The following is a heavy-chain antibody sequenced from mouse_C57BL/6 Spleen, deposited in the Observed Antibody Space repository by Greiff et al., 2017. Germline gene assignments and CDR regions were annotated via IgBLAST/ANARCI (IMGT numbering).Heavy chain of an antibody. CDR1: GYAFSSSW. J-gene: IGHJ2*01. D-gene: IGHD2-2*01. CDR2: IYPGDGDT. CDR3: ARSNGYDDLDY. Sequence: QVQLQQSGPELVKPGASVKISCKASGYAFSSSWMNWVKQRPGKGLEWIGRIYPGDGDTNYNGKFKGKATLTADKSSSTAYMQLSSLTSEDSAVXFCARSNGYDDLDYWGQGTTLTVSS. V-gene: IGHV1-82*01.